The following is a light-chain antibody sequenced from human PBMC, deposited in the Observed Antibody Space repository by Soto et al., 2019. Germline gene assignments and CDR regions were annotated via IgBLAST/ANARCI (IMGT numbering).Light chain of an antibody. CDR2: EAS. CDR3: HQYGSSQT. CDR1: QSVSSN. Sequence: EIVMTQSPATLSVSPGERATLSCRASQSVSSNLAWYQQKPGQAPRLLIYEASSRATGIPDRFSGSGSGTDFTLTISRLEPEDFAVYYCHQYGSSQTFGQGTKVDIK. V-gene: IGKV3-20*01. J-gene: IGKJ1*01.